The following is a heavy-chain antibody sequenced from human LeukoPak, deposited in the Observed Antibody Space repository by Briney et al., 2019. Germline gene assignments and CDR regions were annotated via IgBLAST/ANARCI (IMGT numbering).Heavy chain of an antibody. CDR2: ISYDGGNK. Sequence: GRSLRLSPAPSGFPLSQYAMDWVRQAPGTGLEWVAVISYDGGNKYYADSARGRFTIARNHSKNSVYLAMPRLSTEDTAVYYVAGDPNMGEVVVMNDWGQGTLDTVFS. D-gene: IGHD2-15*01. V-gene: IGHV3-30-3*01. J-gene: IGHJ4*02. CDR3: AGDPNMGEVVVMND. CDR1: GFPLSQYA.